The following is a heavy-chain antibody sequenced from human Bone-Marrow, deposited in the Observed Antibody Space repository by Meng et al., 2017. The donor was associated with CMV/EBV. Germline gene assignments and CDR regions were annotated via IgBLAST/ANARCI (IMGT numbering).Heavy chain of an antibody. D-gene: IGHD3-10*01. J-gene: IGHJ4*02. CDR1: GFTFSSYG. CDR2: IRYDGSNK. CDR3: RVMVRRVPPSFFDY. Sequence: GESLKISCAASGFTFSSYGMHWVRQAPGKGLEWVAFIRYDGSNKYYADSVKGRFTISRDNSKNTLYLQMNSLRAEDTAVYYCRVMVRRVPPSFFDYWGQGTLVTVSS. V-gene: IGHV3-30*02.